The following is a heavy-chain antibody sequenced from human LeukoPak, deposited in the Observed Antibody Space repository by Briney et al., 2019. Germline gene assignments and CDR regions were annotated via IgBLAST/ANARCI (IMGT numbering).Heavy chain of an antibody. CDR1: GFTFSSYS. CDR3: ARETPPYYYDSSGYDR. J-gene: IGHJ4*02. V-gene: IGHV3-21*01. Sequence: PGGSLGLSCAASGFTFSSYSMNWVRQAPGKGLEWVSSISSSSSYIYYADSVKGRFTISRDNAKNSLYLQMNSLRAEDTAVYYCARETPPYYYDSSGYDRWGQGTLVTVSS. CDR2: ISSSSSYI. D-gene: IGHD3-22*01.